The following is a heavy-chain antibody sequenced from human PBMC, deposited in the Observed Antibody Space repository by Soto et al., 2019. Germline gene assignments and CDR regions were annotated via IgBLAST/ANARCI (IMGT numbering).Heavy chain of an antibody. CDR1: GGTFSSYA. D-gene: IGHD1-26*01. CDR2: IIPIFGTA. V-gene: IGHV1-69*06. CDR3: ARERYGGAQNRYYFDY. Sequence: SVKVSCRASGGTFSSYAISWVRQAPGQGLEWMGGIIPIFGTANYAQKFQGRVTITADKSTSTAYMELSSLRSEGTAVYYCARERYGGAQNRYYFDYWGQGTLVTVSS. J-gene: IGHJ4*02.